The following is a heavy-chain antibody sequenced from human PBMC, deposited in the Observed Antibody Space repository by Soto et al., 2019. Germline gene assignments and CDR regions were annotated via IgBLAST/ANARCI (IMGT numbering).Heavy chain of an antibody. Sequence: SVKVSCKASGGTFSSYAISWVRQAPGQGLEWMGGIIPIFGTANYAQKFQGRVTITADKSTSTAYMELSSLRSEDTAVYYCARIRRDYDSSGYAHWYFDLWGRGTLVTVSS. D-gene: IGHD3-22*01. V-gene: IGHV1-69*06. CDR3: ARIRRDYDSSGYAHWYFDL. J-gene: IGHJ2*01. CDR1: GGTFSSYA. CDR2: IIPIFGTA.